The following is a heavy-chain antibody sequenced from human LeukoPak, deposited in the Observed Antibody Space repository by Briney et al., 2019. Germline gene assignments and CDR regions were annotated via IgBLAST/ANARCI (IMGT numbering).Heavy chain of an antibody. D-gene: IGHD6-6*01. CDR2: INWNGGST. V-gene: IGHV3-20*04. J-gene: IGHJ4*02. CDR1: GCTFDDYG. Sequence: GGSLRLSCAASGCTFDDYGMSWVRQAPGKGLEWVSGINWNGGSTDYADSVKGRFTIYRDNAKNSLYLQMNSLRAEDTALYYCARDSEYSSSSFDYWGQGTLVTVSS. CDR3: ARDSEYSSSSFDY.